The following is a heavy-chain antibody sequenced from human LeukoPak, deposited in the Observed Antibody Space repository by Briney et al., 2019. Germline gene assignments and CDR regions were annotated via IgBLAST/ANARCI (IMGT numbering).Heavy chain of an antibody. V-gene: IGHV3-64D*06. CDR2: ISSNGGST. D-gene: IGHD6-13*01. J-gene: IGHJ6*02. Sequence: GGSLRLSCSASGFTFSSYAMHWVRQAPGKGLEYVSAISSNGGSTYYADSVKGRFTISRDNSKNTLYLQVSSLRAEDTAVYYCVKDSLYSSSRRHYYYGMDVWGQGTTVTVSS. CDR3: VKDSLYSSSRRHYYYGMDV. CDR1: GFTFSSYA.